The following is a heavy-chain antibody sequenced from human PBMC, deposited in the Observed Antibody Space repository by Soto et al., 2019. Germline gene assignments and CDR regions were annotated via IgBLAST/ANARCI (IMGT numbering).Heavy chain of an antibody. J-gene: IGHJ6*02. CDR1: GASVSTSTYH. CDR2: VYYDGSP. D-gene: IGHD6-13*01. V-gene: IGHV4-39*01. Sequence: QLQLQESGPGLVKPSETLSLTCTISGASVSTSTYHWGWMRQPPGKGLEWIGTVYYDGSPYYNPSFKSRVTISVDTSMNQFSLKVTSVTAADTAVYYCARHGAAVLYYYGMDVWGQGTTVTVSS. CDR3: ARHGAAVLYYYGMDV.